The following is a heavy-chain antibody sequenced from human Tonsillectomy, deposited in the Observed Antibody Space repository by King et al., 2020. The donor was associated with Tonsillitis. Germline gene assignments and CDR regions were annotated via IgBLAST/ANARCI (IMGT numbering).Heavy chain of an antibody. D-gene: IGHD2-8*01. J-gene: IGHJ4*02. CDR3: ARLWRYCTYGVSYTAPYYFDY. CDR1: GGSISSSSYY. Sequence: LQLQESGPGLVKPSETLSLTCTVSGGSISSSSYYWGWIRQPPGKGLEWIGSIYYSGSTYYNPSLKSRVTISVDTSKNQFSLKLSSVTAADTAVYYCARLWRYCTYGVSYTAPYYFDYWGKGTLVTVSS. V-gene: IGHV4-39*01. CDR2: IYYSGST.